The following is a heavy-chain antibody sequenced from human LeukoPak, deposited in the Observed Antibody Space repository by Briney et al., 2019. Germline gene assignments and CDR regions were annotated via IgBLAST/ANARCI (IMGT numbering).Heavy chain of an antibody. J-gene: IGHJ2*01. Sequence: SETLSLTCTVSGGSISSSSYYWGWIRQPPGKGLEWIGSIYYSGSTYYNPSLKSRVTISVGTSKNQFSLKLRSVTAADTAVYYCARDYGDIPPDWYYDLWGRGTLVTVSS. CDR3: ARDYGDIPPDWYYDL. D-gene: IGHD4-17*01. CDR1: GGSISSSSYY. V-gene: IGHV4-39*07. CDR2: IYYSGST.